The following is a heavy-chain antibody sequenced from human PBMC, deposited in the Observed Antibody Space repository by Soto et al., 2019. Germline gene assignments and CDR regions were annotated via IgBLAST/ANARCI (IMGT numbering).Heavy chain of an antibody. V-gene: IGHV3-30*18. CDR3: AKAYYDDTGYYDY. Sequence: GGSLRLSCSASGFTFSRYVMHWVRQAPGKGLEWVAFISYDGNKTYYADSVKGRFNISRDNFKKTLYLQMNSLRADDSALYYCAKAYYDDTGYYDYWGHGTLVTVSS. J-gene: IGHJ4*01. D-gene: IGHD3-22*01. CDR1: GFTFSRYV. CDR2: ISYDGNKT.